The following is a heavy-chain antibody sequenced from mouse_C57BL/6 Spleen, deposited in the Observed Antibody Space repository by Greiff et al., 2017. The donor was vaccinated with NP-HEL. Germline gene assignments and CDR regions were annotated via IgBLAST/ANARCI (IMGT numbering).Heavy chain of an antibody. D-gene: IGHD2-3*01. Sequence: QVQLKESGAELAKPGASVKLSCKASGYTFTSYWMHWVKQRPGQGLEWIGYINPSSGYTKYNQKFKDKATLTADNSSSTAYMQLSSLTYEDSAVYYCARSYDGLYYYAMDYWGQGTSVTVSS. CDR1: GYTFTSYW. CDR3: ARSYDGLYYYAMDY. J-gene: IGHJ4*01. V-gene: IGHV1-7*01. CDR2: INPSSGYT.